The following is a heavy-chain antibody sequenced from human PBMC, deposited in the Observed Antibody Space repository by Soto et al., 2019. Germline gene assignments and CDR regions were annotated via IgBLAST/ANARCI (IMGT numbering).Heavy chain of an antibody. CDR2: ISAYNGNT. D-gene: IGHD6-13*01. Sequence: ASVKVSCKASGYTFTSYGISWVRQSPGQGLEWMGWISAYNGNTNYAQKFQGWVTMTRDTSISTAYMELSRLRSDDTAVYYCARDSRGYSSSWYPLSLAYYGMDVWGQGTTVTVSS. J-gene: IGHJ6*02. CDR3: ARDSRGYSSSWYPLSLAYYGMDV. V-gene: IGHV1-18*01. CDR1: GYTFTSYG.